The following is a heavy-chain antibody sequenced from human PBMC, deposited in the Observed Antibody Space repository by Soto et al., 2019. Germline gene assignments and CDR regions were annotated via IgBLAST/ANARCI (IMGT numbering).Heavy chain of an antibody. D-gene: IGHD1-20*01. CDR3: ARRLNNTLDC. CDR1: GYNFATYW. CDR2: ISPHDSDT. Sequence: GEALKISWKGSGYNFATYWFGWVRQMPGKGLEWIGIISPHDSDTRYSPSSQGQVIISADKSSSTAYLQWSGLKASDTAIYYCARRLNNTLDCWGRRNLPTICS. J-gene: IGHJ4*02. V-gene: IGHV5-51*01.